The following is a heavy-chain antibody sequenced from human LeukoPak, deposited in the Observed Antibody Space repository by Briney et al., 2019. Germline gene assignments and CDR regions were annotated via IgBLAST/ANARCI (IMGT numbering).Heavy chain of an antibody. J-gene: IGHJ4*02. CDR3: ARSSGRSNACYY. D-gene: IGHD3-10*01. CDR2: IKEDGSEE. CDR1: RFTFSSNW. Sequence: PGGSLSFSGVGSRFTFSSNWLGWVGKAQGKGLKGVANIKEDGSEEYYVDSVTGRFTISRDNAKNTLYLQMNSLRAEDTAVYYCARSSGRSNACYYWGQGTLVTVSS. V-gene: IGHV3-7*01.